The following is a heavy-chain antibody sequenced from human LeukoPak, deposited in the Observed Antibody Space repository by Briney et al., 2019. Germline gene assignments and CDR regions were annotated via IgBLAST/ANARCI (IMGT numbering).Heavy chain of an antibody. D-gene: IGHD5-12*01. V-gene: IGHV1-18*01. J-gene: IGHJ4*02. CDR2: ISAYNGNT. Sequence: ASVKVSCKASGYTFTSYGISWVRQAPGRGLEWMGWISAYNGNTNYPQKLQGRVTKTTDTSTSTAYMELRSLSSDDTAVYYCESARGYGGYEVDYWGKGTLVTVSS. CDR3: ESARGYGGYEVDY. CDR1: GYTFTSYG.